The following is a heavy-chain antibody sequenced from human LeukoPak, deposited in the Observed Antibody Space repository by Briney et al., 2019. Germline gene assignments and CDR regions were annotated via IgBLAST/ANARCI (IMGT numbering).Heavy chain of an antibody. Sequence: GGSLRLSCAASGFTFSIYWMHWVRQAPGKGLVWVSRINSDGSSTNYADSVKGRFTISRDNVKNTLYLQMNSLRAEDTAVYYCAKHLYDSSGLGDLYFDYWGQGTLVTVSS. CDR1: GFTFSIYW. CDR3: AKHLYDSSGLGDLYFDY. D-gene: IGHD3-22*01. V-gene: IGHV3-74*01. CDR2: INSDGSST. J-gene: IGHJ4*02.